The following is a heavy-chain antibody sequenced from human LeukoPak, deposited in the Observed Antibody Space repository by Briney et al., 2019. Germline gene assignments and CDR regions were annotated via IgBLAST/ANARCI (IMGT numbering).Heavy chain of an antibody. Sequence: GGSLGLSCAASGFAFSSYSMNWVRQAPGKGLEWVSSISSSSSYIYYADSVKGRFTISRDNAKNSLYLQMNSLRAEDTAVYYCARDRSYYYDSGAFDIWGQGTMVTVSS. CDR1: GFAFSSYS. CDR3: ARDRSYYYDSGAFDI. V-gene: IGHV3-21*01. J-gene: IGHJ3*02. D-gene: IGHD3-22*01. CDR2: ISSSSSYI.